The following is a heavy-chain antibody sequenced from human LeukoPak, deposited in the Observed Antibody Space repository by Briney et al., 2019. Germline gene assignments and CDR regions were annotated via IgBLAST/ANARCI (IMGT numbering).Heavy chain of an antibody. Sequence: PGESLKISCKTSGYYFTDYWIGWVRQKPGKGLEWMGIIRADSQITCSPSFQGQVTFSADRSKDTAYLRWSSLKASDTAMYYCARRGGTPFYDYWGQGTLVTVSP. CDR2: IRADSQI. CDR3: ARRGGTPFYDY. D-gene: IGHD1-14*01. V-gene: IGHV5-51*01. J-gene: IGHJ4*02. CDR1: GYYFTDYW.